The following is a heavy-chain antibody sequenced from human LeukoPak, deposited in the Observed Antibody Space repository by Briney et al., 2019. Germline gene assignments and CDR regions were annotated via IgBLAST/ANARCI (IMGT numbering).Heavy chain of an antibody. CDR3: AGGGSGSKE. Sequence: ASVKVSCKASGYTFTSYGISWVRQAPGQGLEWMGWINPNSGGTNYAQKFQGRVTMTRDTSISTAYMELSRLRSDDTAVYYCAGGGSGSKEWGQGTLVTVSS. V-gene: IGHV1-2*02. D-gene: IGHD3-10*01. J-gene: IGHJ4*02. CDR2: INPNSGGT. CDR1: GYTFTSYG.